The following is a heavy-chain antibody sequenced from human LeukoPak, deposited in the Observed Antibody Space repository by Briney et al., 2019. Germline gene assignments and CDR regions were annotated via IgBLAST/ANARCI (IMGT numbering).Heavy chain of an antibody. V-gene: IGHV4-34*01. Sequence: SETLSLTCAIYGETFIHNFWTWIRQPPGKGLEWIGQINHSGSTYYNPSLKSRVTILVDTSKNQFSLKLTSVTAADTAVYYCARAMPYFYGSIAVPGTIDYWGQGILVTVSS. CDR2: INHSGST. J-gene: IGHJ4*02. CDR3: ARAMPYFYGSIAVPGTIDY. D-gene: IGHD6-19*01. CDR1: GETFIHNF.